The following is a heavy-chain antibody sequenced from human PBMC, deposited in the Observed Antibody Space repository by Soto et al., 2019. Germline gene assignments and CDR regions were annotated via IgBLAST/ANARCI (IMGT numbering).Heavy chain of an antibody. Sequence: SETLSLTCTVSGGSVSSGYFWNWIRQTPGKGLEWIGKVNHNGRNNYNPSLKSRVTISLDMSKNQISLKLTSVTAADTAVYYCARGGSSDWQVAFDFWGQGTMVTVSS. CDR2: VNHNGRN. V-gene: IGHV4-34*01. CDR1: GGSVSSGYF. D-gene: IGHD6-19*01. J-gene: IGHJ3*01. CDR3: ARGGSSDWQVAFDF.